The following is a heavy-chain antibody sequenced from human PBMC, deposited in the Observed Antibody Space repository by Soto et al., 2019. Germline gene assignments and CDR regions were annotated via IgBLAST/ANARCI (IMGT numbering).Heavy chain of an antibody. V-gene: IGHV3-30-3*01. CDR2: ISYDGSNK. D-gene: IGHD5-18*01. J-gene: IGHJ4*02. CDR3: ARAPRWLQLYFDY. CDR1: GFTFSSYA. Sequence: QVQLVESGGGVVQPGRSLRLSCAASGFTFSSYAMHWVRQAPGKGLEWVAVISYDGSNKYYADSVKGRFTISRDNSKNTLYLQMNSLRAEDTAVYYCARAPRWLQLYFDYWGQGTLVTVSS.